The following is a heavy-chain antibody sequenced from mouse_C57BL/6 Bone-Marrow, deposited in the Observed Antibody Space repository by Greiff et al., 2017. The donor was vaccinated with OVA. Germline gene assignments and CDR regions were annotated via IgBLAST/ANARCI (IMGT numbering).Heavy chain of an antibody. CDR3: ARDLTSPYFDY. V-gene: IGHV5-4*01. D-gene: IGHD4-1*01. J-gene: IGHJ2*01. CDR1: GFTFSSYA. CDR2: ISDGGSYT. Sequence: EVKLVESGGGLVKPGGSLKLSCAASGFTFSSYAMSWVRQTPGKRLEWVATISDGGSYTYYPDNVKGRFTISRDNAKNNLYLQMSHLKSEDTAMYYCARDLTSPYFDYWGQGTTLTVSS.